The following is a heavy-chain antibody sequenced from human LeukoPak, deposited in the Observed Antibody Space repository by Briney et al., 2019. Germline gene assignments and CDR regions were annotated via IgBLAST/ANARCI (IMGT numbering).Heavy chain of an antibody. V-gene: IGHV3-13*01. CDR2: IGAAGDT. D-gene: IGHD3-3*01. Sequence: GGSLRLSCAASGITLSRYDMHWVRQTTGEGLEWISAIGAAGDTYYSDSVKGRFTISTENAKNSLYLQMNSLRAGDTAVYSCARGHGIWSGSRLANAFDIWGQGTMVTVSS. CDR1: GITLSRYD. J-gene: IGHJ3*02. CDR3: ARGHGIWSGSRLANAFDI.